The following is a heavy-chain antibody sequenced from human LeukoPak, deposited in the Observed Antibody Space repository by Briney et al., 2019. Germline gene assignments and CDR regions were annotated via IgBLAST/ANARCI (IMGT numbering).Heavy chain of an antibody. J-gene: IGHJ4*02. CDR2: IYIRGST. CDR3: ARHNSGSYSFDY. CDR1: GGSISSYY. D-gene: IGHD1-26*01. Sequence: SETLSLTCTVSGGSISSYYWSWIRQPAGKGLEWIGRIYIRGSTNYNPSLKSRVTISVDTSKNQFSLKLNSLTAADTAVYYCARHNSGSYSFDYWGQGTLVTVSS. V-gene: IGHV4-4*07.